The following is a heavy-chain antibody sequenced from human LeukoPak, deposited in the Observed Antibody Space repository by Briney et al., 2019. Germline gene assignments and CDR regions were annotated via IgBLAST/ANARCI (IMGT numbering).Heavy chain of an antibody. CDR3: AKDAIRGNGIYDAFDI. J-gene: IGHJ3*02. CDR2: IGNTET. D-gene: IGHD3-10*01. V-gene: IGHV3-23*01. Sequence: PGGSLRLSCAASGFTFDTYAMSWVRQAPGKGVEWVSTIGNTETYYADSVKGRFTISRDNRQNTVYLQMTSLRAEDTAVYFCAKDAIRGNGIYDAFDIWGQGTRVTVSS. CDR1: GFTFDTYA.